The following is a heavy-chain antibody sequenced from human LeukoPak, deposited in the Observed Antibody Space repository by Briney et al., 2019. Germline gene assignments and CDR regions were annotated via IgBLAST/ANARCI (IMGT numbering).Heavy chain of an antibody. CDR1: GFTFSSYS. CDR3: ARDYSSGWYGWFDP. V-gene: IGHV3-21*01. CDR2: ISSSSYI. D-gene: IGHD6-19*01. Sequence: PGGSLRLSCAASGFTFSSYSMNWVRQAPGKGLEWVSSISSSSYIYYADSVKGRFTISRDNAKNSLYLQMNSLRAEDTAVYYCARDYSSGWYGWFDPWGQGTLVTVSS. J-gene: IGHJ5*02.